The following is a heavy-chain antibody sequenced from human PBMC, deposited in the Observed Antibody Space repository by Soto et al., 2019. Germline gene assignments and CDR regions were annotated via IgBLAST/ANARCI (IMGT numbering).Heavy chain of an antibody. Sequence: QVQLQESGPGLVKPSETLSLTCTVSGGSISSYYWSWIRQPPGKGLEWIGYIYYSGSTNYNPSLKSRATTSVDTFKNQFSLMLSSVTAADTAVYYCASRWGLSVDYWGQGTLVTVSS. CDR3: ASRWGLSVDY. D-gene: IGHD3-16*01. CDR2: IYYSGST. V-gene: IGHV4-59*08. CDR1: GGSISSYY. J-gene: IGHJ4*02.